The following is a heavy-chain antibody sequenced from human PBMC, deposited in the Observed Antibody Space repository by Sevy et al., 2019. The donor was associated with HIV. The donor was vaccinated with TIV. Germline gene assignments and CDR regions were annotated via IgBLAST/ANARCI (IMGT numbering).Heavy chain of an antibody. CDR1: GFTLSSYV. CDR3: AKHPYDSGVYQFDY. D-gene: IGHD3-22*01. J-gene: IGHJ4*02. CDR2: ISGSGGST. Sequence: PGGSLRLSCAASGFTLSSYVMSWVRQAPGKGQECISIISGSGGSTYYADSVKGRFTISRDNSKNTLYLQMNSLRVEDTAVYYCAKHPYDSGVYQFDYWGQGTLVTVSS. V-gene: IGHV3-23*01.